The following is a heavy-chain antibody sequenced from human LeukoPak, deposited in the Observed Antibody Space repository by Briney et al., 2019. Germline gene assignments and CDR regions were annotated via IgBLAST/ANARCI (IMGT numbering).Heavy chain of an antibody. D-gene: IGHD6-13*01. CDR2: INPNSGGT. CDR1: GYTFTGYY. V-gene: IGHV1-2*02. Sequence: ASVKVSCKASGYTFTGYYMHWVRQAPGQGLEWMGWINPNSGGTNYAQKFQGRVTMTRDTSISTAYMELSSLRSEDTAVYYCARGFRIAAAGMPGPPGYWGQGTLVTVSS. J-gene: IGHJ4*02. CDR3: ARGFRIAAAGMPGPPGY.